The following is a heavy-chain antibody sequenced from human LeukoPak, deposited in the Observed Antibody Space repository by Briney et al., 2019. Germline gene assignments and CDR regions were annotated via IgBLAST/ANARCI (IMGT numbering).Heavy chain of an antibody. Sequence: SETLSLTCTVSGGSISSGDYYWSWIRQPPGKGLEWIGYIYYSGSTYYNPSLKSRVTISVDTSKNQFSLKLSSVTAADTAVYYCAVLIGYCSGGSCYTFDYWGQGTLVTVSS. CDR1: GGSISSGDYY. V-gene: IGHV4-30-4*01. CDR2: IYYSGST. CDR3: AVLIGYCSGGSCYTFDY. J-gene: IGHJ4*02. D-gene: IGHD2-15*01.